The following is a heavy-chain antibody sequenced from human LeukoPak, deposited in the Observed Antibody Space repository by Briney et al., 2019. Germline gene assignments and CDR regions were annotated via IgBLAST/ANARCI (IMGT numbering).Heavy chain of an antibody. J-gene: IGHJ4*02. Sequence: GGSLRLSCAASGFTFSGFYMSWIRQAPGKGLEWVSYISGSSSYTNYADSVKGRFTISRDNAKNSLYLQMNSLRAEDTAVYYCARILRSGYCSGGSCYSDYWGQGTLVTVSS. CDR3: ARILRSGYCSGGSCYSDY. CDR2: ISGSSSYT. V-gene: IGHV3-11*06. CDR1: GFTFSGFY. D-gene: IGHD2-15*01.